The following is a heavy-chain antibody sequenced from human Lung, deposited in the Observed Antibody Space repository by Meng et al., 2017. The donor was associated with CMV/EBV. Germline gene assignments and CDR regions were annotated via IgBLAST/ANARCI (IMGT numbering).Heavy chain of an antibody. CDR2: VGAENGET. CDR3: ARAGAAVTTNFDF. J-gene: IGHJ4*02. D-gene: IGHD4-17*01. Sequence: CQASCYKFDIYGITWVRQAPGQGLEWVGWVGAENGETNYGQKFQGRVTVTADTFTKTAYMEMRSLRSGDSAIYYCARAGAAVTTNFDFWGQGTLVTVSS. V-gene: IGHV1-18*01. CDR1: CYKFDIYG.